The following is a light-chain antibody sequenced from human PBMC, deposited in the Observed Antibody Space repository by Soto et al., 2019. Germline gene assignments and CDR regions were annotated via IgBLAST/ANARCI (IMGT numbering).Light chain of an antibody. J-gene: IGLJ2*01. CDR2: VGNGGNVG. Sequence: QSVLTQPPSASASLGASVTLTCTLSSGYSNYKLDWSQQKPGKGHRFVMQVGNGGNVGSKGDGIPDSFSVFGSDLNRYLTINNIQEEDESDYHCGACHGGGSNFSVFGAGTKVTVL. V-gene: IGLV9-49*01. CDR3: GACHGGGSNFSV. CDR1: SGYSNYK.